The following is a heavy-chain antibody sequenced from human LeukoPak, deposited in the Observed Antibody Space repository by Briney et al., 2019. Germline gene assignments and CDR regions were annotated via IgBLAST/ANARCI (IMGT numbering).Heavy chain of an antibody. D-gene: IGHD5-18*01. CDR3: ARSGYSYGVDY. V-gene: IGHV3-9*01. J-gene: IGHJ4*02. CDR1: GFTFDDYA. CDR2: ISWNSGSI. Sequence: GGSLRLSCAASGFTFDDYAMHWVRQAPGKGLEWVSGISWNSGSIGYADSVKGRFTISRDNAKNSLYLQMNSLRAEDTAVYYCARSGYSYGVDYWGQGTLVTVSS.